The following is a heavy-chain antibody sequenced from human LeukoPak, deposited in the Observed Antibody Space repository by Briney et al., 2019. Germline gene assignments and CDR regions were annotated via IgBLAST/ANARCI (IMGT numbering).Heavy chain of an antibody. CDR3: ATAPYPNFDY. Sequence: GESLKISCKGSGYSFTSYWISWVRQMPGQGLEWMGRIDPSDSYTNYSPSFQGHVTISADKSISTAYLQWSSLKASDTAMYYCATAPYPNFDYWGQGTLVTVSS. J-gene: IGHJ4*02. CDR1: GYSFTSYW. CDR2: IDPSDSYT. V-gene: IGHV5-10-1*01.